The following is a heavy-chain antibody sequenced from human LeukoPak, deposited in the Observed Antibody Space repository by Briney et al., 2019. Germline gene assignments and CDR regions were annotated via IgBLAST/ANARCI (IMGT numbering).Heavy chain of an antibody. CDR3: AIRDGYNSWAEKRDAFDI. CDR2: ICAYNGNT. D-gene: IGHD5-24*01. V-gene: IGHV1-18*01. CDR1: GYTFTSYG. Sequence: GSVKVSCKASGYTFTSYGISWVRQAPGQGLEWMGWICAYNGNTNYAQKLQGRVTMTTDTSTSTAYMELRSLRSEDTAVYYCAIRDGYNSWAEKRDAFDIWGQGTMVTVSS. J-gene: IGHJ3*02.